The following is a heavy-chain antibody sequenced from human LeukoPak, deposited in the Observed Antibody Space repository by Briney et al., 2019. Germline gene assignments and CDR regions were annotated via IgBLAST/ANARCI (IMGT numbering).Heavy chain of an antibody. V-gene: IGHV3-30-3*01. CDR1: GFTFSSYA. D-gene: IGHD2-2*01. CDR3: ARDLTRPYIVVVPAAIDY. CDR2: ISYDGSNK. J-gene: IGHJ4*02. Sequence: PGGSLRLSCAASGFTFSSYAMHWVRQAPGKGLEWVAVISYDGSNKYYADSVKGRFTISRDNAKNSLYLQMNSLRAEDTAVYYCARDLTRPYIVVVPAAIDYWGQGTLVTVSS.